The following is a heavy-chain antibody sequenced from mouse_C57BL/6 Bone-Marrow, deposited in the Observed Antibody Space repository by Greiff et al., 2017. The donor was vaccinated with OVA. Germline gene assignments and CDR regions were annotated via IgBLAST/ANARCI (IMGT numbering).Heavy chain of an antibody. J-gene: IGHJ3*01. D-gene: IGHD2-3*01. V-gene: IGHV1-81*01. CDR2: IYPRSGNT. Sequence: QVQLQQSGAELARPGASVKLSCKASGYTFTSYGISWVKQRTGQGLEWIGEIYPRSGNTYYNEKFKGKATLTADKSSSTAYMELRSLTSEDSAVYFCALYDGYPPFAYWGQGTLVTVSA. CDR3: ALYDGYPPFAY. CDR1: GYTFTSYG.